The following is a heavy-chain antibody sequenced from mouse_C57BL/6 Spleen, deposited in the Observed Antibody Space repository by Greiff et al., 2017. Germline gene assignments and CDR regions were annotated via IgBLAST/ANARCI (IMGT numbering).Heavy chain of an antibody. Sequence: VQVVESGAELMKPGASVKLSCKATGYTFTGYWIEWVKQRPGHGLEWIGEILPGSGSTNYNEKFKGKATFTADTSSNTAYMQLSSLTTEDSAIYYCARGGTTVVGRYYFDYWGQGTTLTVSS. CDR2: ILPGSGST. CDR1: GYTFTGYW. V-gene: IGHV1-9*01. CDR3: ARGGTTVVGRYYFDY. D-gene: IGHD1-1*01. J-gene: IGHJ2*01.